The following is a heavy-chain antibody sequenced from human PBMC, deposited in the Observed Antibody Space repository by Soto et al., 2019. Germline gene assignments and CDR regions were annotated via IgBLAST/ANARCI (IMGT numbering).Heavy chain of an antibody. D-gene: IGHD5-12*01. CDR1: GFSVSNYY. J-gene: IGHJ4*02. CDR3: ARSDGYPFDY. V-gene: IGHV3-53*01. Sequence: GGSLRLSCATSGFSVSNYYLSWVRQAPGKGLEWVSVIYTGDSTYYADSVKGRFTISRDNSKNTLYLQMNSLRVEDTAVYYCARSDGYPFDYWGQGTLVTVSS. CDR2: IYTGDST.